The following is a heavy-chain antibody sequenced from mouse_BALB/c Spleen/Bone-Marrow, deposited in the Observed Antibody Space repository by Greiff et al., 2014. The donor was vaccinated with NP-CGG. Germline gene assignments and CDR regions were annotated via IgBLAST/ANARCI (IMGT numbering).Heavy chain of an antibody. V-gene: IGHV3-6*02. CDR1: GYSITSGYY. J-gene: IGHJ3*01. CDR2: ISYDGSN. Sequence: VQLKDSGPGLVKPSQSLSLTCSVTGYSITSGYYWNWIRQFPGNKLEWMGYISYDGSNNYNPSLKNRISITRDTSKNQFFLKLNSVTTEDTATYYCARGGYDGRGFAYWGQGTLVTVSA. D-gene: IGHD2-14*01. CDR3: ARGGYDGRGFAY.